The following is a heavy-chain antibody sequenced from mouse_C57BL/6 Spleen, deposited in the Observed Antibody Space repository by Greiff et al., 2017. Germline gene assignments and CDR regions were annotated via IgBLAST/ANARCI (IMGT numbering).Heavy chain of an antibody. V-gene: IGHV1-53*01. Sequence: VQLQQSGTELVKPGASVKLSCKASGYTFTSYWMHWVKQRPGQGLEWIGNINPSNGGTNYNEKFKSKATLTVDKSSSTAYMQLSSLTSEDSAVYYCTSKLTTVVENYAMDYWGQGTSVTVSS. CDR1: GYTFTSYW. J-gene: IGHJ4*01. CDR3: TSKLTTVVENYAMDY. CDR2: INPSNGGT. D-gene: IGHD1-1*01.